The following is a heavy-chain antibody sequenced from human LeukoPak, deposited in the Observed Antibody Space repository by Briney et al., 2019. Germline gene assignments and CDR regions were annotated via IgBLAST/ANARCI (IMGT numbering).Heavy chain of an antibody. V-gene: IGHV4-39*01. D-gene: IGHD3-22*01. CDR1: GFSLSTSGVG. J-gene: IGHJ4*02. CDR3: ASGGSSGYYFY. Sequence: SGPTLVKPTQTLTLTCTFSGFSLSTSGVGVGWIRQPPGKGLEWIGSIYYSGSTYYNPSLKSRVTISVDTSKNQFSLKLSSVTAADTAVYYCASGGSSGYYFYWGQGTLVTVSS. CDR2: IYYSGST.